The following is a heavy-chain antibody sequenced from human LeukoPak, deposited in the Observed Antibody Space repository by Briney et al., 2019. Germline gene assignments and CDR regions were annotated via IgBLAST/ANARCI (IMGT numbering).Heavy chain of an antibody. J-gene: IGHJ4*02. D-gene: IGHD3-22*01. CDR1: GFTFSSYE. CDR2: ISSSGSTI. CDR3: TYYYDSSGFDY. Sequence: GGSLRLAWAASGFTFSSYEMNWVRQAPAKGLEWVSYISSSGSTIYYADSVKGRFTISRDNAKNSLYLPMNSVRAEDTAVYYCTYYYDSSGFDYWGQGTLVTVSS. V-gene: IGHV3-48*03.